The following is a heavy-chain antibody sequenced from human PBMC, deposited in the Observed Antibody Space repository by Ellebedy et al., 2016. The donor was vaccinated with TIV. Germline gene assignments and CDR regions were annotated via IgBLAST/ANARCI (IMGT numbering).Heavy chain of an antibody. CDR3: ARDPVGAGHALDG. V-gene: IGHV3-23*01. CDR1: GLTFSSHA. CDR2: ITGSGDNT. Sequence: GESLKISCAASGLTFSSHAMSWVRQAPAQGLEWVSSITGSGDNTYYVDSVTGRFTISRDNYKTTLYLQMLSLRAEDTAVYYWARDPVGAGHALDGWGQGTVVTVSS. D-gene: IGHD1-26*01. J-gene: IGHJ3*01.